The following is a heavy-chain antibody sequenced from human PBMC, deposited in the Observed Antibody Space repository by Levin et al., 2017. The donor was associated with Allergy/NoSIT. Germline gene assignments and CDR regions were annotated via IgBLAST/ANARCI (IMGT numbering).Heavy chain of an antibody. J-gene: IGHJ5*02. V-gene: IGHV3-7*01. D-gene: IGHD2-15*01. CDR1: GFTFSSYW. CDR3: ARDRGDIVVVVAASSNWFDP. CDR2: IKQDGSEK. Sequence: SCAASGFTFSSYWMSWVRQAPGKGLEWVANIKQDGSEKYYVDSVKGRFTISRDNAKNSLYLQMNSLRAEDTAVYYCARDRGDIVVVVAASSNWFDPWGQGTLVTVSS.